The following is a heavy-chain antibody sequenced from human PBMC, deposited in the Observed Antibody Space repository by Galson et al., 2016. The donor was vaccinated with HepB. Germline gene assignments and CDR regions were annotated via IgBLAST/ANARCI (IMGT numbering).Heavy chain of an antibody. CDR3: ARRAVAGTENWFDP. V-gene: IGHV1-18*04. D-gene: IGHD6-19*01. CDR2: INAYNVNT. J-gene: IGHJ5*02. Sequence: SVKVSCKASGYTFTSYGISWVLQVPGQGLEWMGWINAYNVNTNYAQKLQGRVTMTTDTSTSTAYMEQRSLTSDDTAVYYWARRAVAGTENWFDPWGQGTLVTVSS. CDR1: GYTFTSYG.